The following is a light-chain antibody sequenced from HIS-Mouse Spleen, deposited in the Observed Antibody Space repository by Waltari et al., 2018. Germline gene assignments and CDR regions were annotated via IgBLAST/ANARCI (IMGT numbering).Light chain of an antibody. J-gene: IGLJ2*01. Sequence: QSALTQPASVSGSPGQSITISCTGTSSDVGGYNYVSWYQQHPGKAPKLMIYEVSKRPSGVPERFSGSKSGNTASLTVSGLQAEDEADYYCSSYAGSNNFEVVFGGGTKLTVL. V-gene: IGLV2-8*01. CDR2: EVS. CDR1: SSDVGGYNY. CDR3: SSYAGSNNFEVV.